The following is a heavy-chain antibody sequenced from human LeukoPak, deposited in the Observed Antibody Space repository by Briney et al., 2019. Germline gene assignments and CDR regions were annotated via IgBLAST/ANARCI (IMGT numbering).Heavy chain of an antibody. Sequence: SETLSLTCTVSGYSISSGYYWGWIRQPPGKGLEWIGSIYHSGSTYYNPSLKSRVTISVDTSKNQFSLKLSSVTAADTAVYYCAREGLEWQWDYWGQGTLVTVSS. D-gene: IGHD6-19*01. CDR2: IYHSGST. CDR1: GYSISSGYY. J-gene: IGHJ4*02. CDR3: AREGLEWQWDY. V-gene: IGHV4-38-2*02.